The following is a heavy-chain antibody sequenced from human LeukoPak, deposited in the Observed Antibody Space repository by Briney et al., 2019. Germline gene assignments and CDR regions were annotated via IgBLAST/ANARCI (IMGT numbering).Heavy chain of an antibody. Sequence: PSETLSLTCTVFGGSISGYYWTWIRQPPGKELEWIGQIHYSGKADYNPSLSSRVTISVDTSKNQMSLKLNSLTAADTAMYYCARFGLYYDMDVWGQGTTVTVS. D-gene: IGHD3/OR15-3a*01. J-gene: IGHJ6*02. CDR3: ARFGLYYDMDV. CDR2: IHYSGKA. CDR1: GGSISGYY. V-gene: IGHV4-59*01.